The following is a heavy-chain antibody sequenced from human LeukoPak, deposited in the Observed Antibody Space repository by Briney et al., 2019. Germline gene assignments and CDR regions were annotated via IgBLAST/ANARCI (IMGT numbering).Heavy chain of an antibody. Sequence: SETLSLTCTVSGGSVSSGSYYWSWIRQPPGKGLEWIGYIYYSGSTNYNPSLKSRVTISVDTSKNQFSLKLSSVTAADTAVYYCARGLGVRGVIAHYYYYYGMDVWGKGTTVTVSS. D-gene: IGHD3-10*01. CDR3: ARGLGVRGVIAHYYYYYGMDV. V-gene: IGHV4-61*01. CDR2: IYYSGST. J-gene: IGHJ6*04. CDR1: GGSVSSGSYY.